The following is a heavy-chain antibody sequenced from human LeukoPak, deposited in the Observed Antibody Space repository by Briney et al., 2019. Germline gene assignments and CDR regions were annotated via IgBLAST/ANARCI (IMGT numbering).Heavy chain of an antibody. Sequence: ASVKVSCKASGYTFTSYGISWVRQAPGQGLEWMGWISAYNGNTNYAQKFQGRVTITADESTSTAYMELSSLRSEDTAVYYCARITDYYFDYWGQGTLVTVSS. CDR1: GYTFTSYG. CDR3: ARITDYYFDY. V-gene: IGHV1-18*01. J-gene: IGHJ4*02. CDR2: ISAYNGNT. D-gene: IGHD3-16*01.